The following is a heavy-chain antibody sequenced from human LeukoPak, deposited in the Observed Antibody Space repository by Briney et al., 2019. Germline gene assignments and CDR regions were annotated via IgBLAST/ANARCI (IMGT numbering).Heavy chain of an antibody. Sequence: PGGSLRLSCAASGFTFDDYAMHWVRQAPGKGLEWVSLISGDGGSTYYADSVKGRFTISRDNSKNSLYLQMNSLRTEDTALYYCAKVGYDSSGHLTLQLFFDYWGQGTLVTVSS. CDR3: AKVGYDSSGHLTLQLFFDY. CDR1: GFTFDDYA. CDR2: ISGDGGST. D-gene: IGHD3-22*01. J-gene: IGHJ4*02. V-gene: IGHV3-43*02.